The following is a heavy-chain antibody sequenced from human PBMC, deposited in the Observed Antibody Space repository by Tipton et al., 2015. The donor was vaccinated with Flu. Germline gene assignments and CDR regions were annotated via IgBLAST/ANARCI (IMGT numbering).Heavy chain of an antibody. D-gene: IGHD3-10*01. V-gene: IGHV5-51*01. CDR2: IYPGDSES. CDR1: GYTFSDYW. Sequence: VQLVQSGAEVKKPGESLKISCEGFGYTFSDYWIGWVRQMLGKGLEWMGLIYPGDSESKYSPSFQGQVTISADKSISTAFLQWSSLKASDPAMYYCVRPITVVRGVFYLDYWGRGTLVTVSS. CDR3: VRPITVVRGVFYLDY. J-gene: IGHJ4*02.